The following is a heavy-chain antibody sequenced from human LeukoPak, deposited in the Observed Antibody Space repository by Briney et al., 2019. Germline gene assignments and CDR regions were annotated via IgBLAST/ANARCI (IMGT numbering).Heavy chain of an antibody. CDR2: TSSSDPGT. D-gene: IGHD3-10*01. Sequence: GGSLRLSCAASGFPLSSYAMSWVRQGPGKGLEWVAATSSSDPGTYHADSVRGRFTISRDNSKNTLYLQMNRLRVEDAAVYYCARKWFGELTFDYWGQGTLVTVSS. CDR1: GFPLSSYA. CDR3: ARKWFGELTFDY. V-gene: IGHV3-23*01. J-gene: IGHJ4*02.